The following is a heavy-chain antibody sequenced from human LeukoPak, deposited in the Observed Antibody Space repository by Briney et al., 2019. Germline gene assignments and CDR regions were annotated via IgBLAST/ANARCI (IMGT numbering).Heavy chain of an antibody. J-gene: IGHJ4*02. CDR1: GGSISSYY. D-gene: IGHD3-22*01. V-gene: IGHV4-59*12. CDR2: IYYSGST. Sequence: SETLSLTCTVSGGSISSYYWSWIRQPPGKGLEWIGYIYYSGSTNYNPSLKSRVTISVDTSKNQFSLKLSSVTAADTAVYYCARGRHAFYDSSGYLSYWGQGTLVTVSS. CDR3: ARGRHAFYDSSGYLSY.